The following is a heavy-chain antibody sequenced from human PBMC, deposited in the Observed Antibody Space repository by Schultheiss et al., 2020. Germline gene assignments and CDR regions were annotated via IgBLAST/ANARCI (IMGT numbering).Heavy chain of an antibody. CDR2: IYPGDSDT. V-gene: IGHV5-51*01. CDR1: GYSFTSYW. J-gene: IGHJ2*01. Sequence: GGSLRLSCKGSGYSFTSYWIGWVRQMPGKGLEWMGIIYPGDSDTRYSPSFQGQVTISADKSISTAYLQWSSLKASDTAMYYCARDPARAVTTYWYFDLWGRGTLVTVYS. D-gene: IGHD4-17*01. CDR3: ARDPARAVTTYWYFDL.